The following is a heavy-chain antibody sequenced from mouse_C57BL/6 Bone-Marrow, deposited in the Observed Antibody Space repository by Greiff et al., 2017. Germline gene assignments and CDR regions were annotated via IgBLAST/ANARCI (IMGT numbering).Heavy chain of an antibody. J-gene: IGHJ2*01. CDR1: GYAFTNYL. V-gene: IGHV1-54*01. Sequence: VQLQQSGAELVRPGTSVKVSCKASGYAFTNYLIEWVKQRPGQGLEWIGVINPGSGGTNYNEKFKGKATLTADKSSSTAYMQLSSLASEDSAVDFGAGGGGYYPLFDYWGQGTTLTVSS. D-gene: IGHD2-3*01. CDR3: AGGGGYYPLFDY. CDR2: INPGSGGT.